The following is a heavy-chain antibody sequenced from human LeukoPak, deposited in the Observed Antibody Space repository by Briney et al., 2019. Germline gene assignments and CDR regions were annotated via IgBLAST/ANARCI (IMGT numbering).Heavy chain of an antibody. J-gene: IGHJ4*02. D-gene: IGHD6-19*01. Sequence: SGPTLVKPTQTLTLACTFSGFSLRTSGVGVGWIRQPPGKALEWLALIYWNDEKRYSPSLKSRLTITKDTSQNQVVLTMTNMDPVDTATYYCAHSGPAGKYSTGPFDYWGQGTLVTVSS. CDR1: GFSLRTSGVG. V-gene: IGHV2-5*01. CDR3: AHSGPAGKYSTGPFDY. CDR2: IYWNDEK.